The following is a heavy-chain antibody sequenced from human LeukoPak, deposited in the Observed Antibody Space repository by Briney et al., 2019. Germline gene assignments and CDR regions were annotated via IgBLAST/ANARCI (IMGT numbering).Heavy chain of an antibody. D-gene: IGHD2-2*02. V-gene: IGHV3-7*02. CDR3: ASYCSSTSCYTFDY. J-gene: IGHJ4*02. Sequence: GGSLRLSWAASGFTFSSYWMAWVRQAPGKGLEWVGNIKRDGSEKYYVDSVKGRFTISRDNAKNSLYLEMNSLRAEDTAVYYCASYCSSTSCYTFDYWGQGTLVAVSS. CDR2: IKRDGSEK. CDR1: GFTFSSYW.